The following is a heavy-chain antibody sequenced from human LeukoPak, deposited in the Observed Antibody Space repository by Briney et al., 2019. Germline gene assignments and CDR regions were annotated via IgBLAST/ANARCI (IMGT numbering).Heavy chain of an antibody. CDR2: IRYDESNK. Sequence: GGSLRLSCAASGFTFSTYGIHWVRQAPGKGLEWVAFIRYDESNKYYADSVKGRFTISRDNSKNTVYLQMNSLRAEDTAVYYCAKGGGGLWRDYFDYWGQGTLVTVSS. J-gene: IGHJ4*02. V-gene: IGHV3-30*02. CDR1: GFTFSTYG. D-gene: IGHD2-21*01. CDR3: AKGGGGLWRDYFDY.